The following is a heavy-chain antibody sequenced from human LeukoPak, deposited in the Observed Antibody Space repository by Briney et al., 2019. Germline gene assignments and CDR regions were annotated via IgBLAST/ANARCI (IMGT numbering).Heavy chain of an antibody. Sequence: PGGSLRLSCAASGFTFNSYAVSWVRQAPGKGLEWVSAISGSGGSTYYADSVKGRFTTSRDNAKSTLYLQMNSLRAEDTAVYYCARDVGVAVPGLLYWGQGTLVTVSS. D-gene: IGHD2-21*02. CDR3: ARDVGVAVPGLLY. CDR1: GFTFNSYA. V-gene: IGHV3-23*01. CDR2: ISGSGGST. J-gene: IGHJ4*02.